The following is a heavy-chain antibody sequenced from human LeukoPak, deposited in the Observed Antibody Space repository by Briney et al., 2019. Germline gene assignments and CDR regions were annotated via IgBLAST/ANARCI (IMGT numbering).Heavy chain of an antibody. CDR3: AREGDQDYYDSSGYYGY. CDR2: ISSSSSYI. CDR1: GFTFSSYS. J-gene: IGHJ4*02. V-gene: IGHV3-21*01. D-gene: IGHD3-22*01. Sequence: GGSLRLSCAASGFTFSSYSMNWVRQAPGKGLEWVSSISSSSSYIYYADSVKGRFTISRDNAKNSLYLQMNSLRAEDTAVYYCAREGDQDYYDSSGYYGYWGQGTLVTVSS.